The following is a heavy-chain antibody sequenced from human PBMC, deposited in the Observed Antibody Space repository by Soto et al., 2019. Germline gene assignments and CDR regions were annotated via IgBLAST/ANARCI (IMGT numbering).Heavy chain of an antibody. D-gene: IGHD1-26*01. CDR3: AKRRRVSGTNPFDY. J-gene: IGHJ4*02. Sequence: GGSLRLSCAASGFTFSSYAMSWVRQAPGKGLEWVSGLSGSGGSTYHADSVKGRFTISRDNSKSTLSLQMSSLRAEDTAVYYCAKRRRVSGTNPFDYWGQGTLVTVSS. CDR2: LSGSGGST. V-gene: IGHV3-23*01. CDR1: GFTFSSYA.